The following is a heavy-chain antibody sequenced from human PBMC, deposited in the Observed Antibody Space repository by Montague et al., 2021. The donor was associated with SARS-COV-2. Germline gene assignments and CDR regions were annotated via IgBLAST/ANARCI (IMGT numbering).Heavy chain of an antibody. CDR3: ARDLLDYYYYYGMDV. CDR2: ISSSGSTI. CDR1: GFTFSSYE. Sequence: SLRLSCAASGFTFSSYEMNWVRQAPGKGLEWVSYISSSGSTIYYADSVKGRFTISRDNAKNSLNLQMNSLRAEDTAVYYCARDLLDYYYYYGMDVWGQGTTVTVSS. V-gene: IGHV3-48*03. J-gene: IGHJ6*02. D-gene: IGHD2-15*01.